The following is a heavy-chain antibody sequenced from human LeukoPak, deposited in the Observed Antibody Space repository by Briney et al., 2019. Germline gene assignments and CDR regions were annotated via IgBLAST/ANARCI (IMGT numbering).Heavy chain of an antibody. CDR3: AREGLAGLASDDAFDI. V-gene: IGHV1-8*01. Sequence: GASVKVSCKASGYTFTSYDINWVRQATGQGLEWMGWMNPNSGNTGYAQKFQGRVTMTRNTSISTAYMELSSLGSEDTAVYYCAREGLAGLASDDAFDIWGQGTMVTVSS. CDR2: MNPNSGNT. J-gene: IGHJ3*02. D-gene: IGHD3-3*02. CDR1: GYTFTSYD.